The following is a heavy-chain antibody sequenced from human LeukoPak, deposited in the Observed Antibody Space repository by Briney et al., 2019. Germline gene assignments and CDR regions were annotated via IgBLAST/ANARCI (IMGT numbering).Heavy chain of an antibody. Sequence: PSETLSLTCTVSGGSISSSSYYWGWIRQPPGKGLEWIGSVYYSGSTYYTPSLKSRVTISVDTSKNQFSLKVSSVTAADTAVYYCARSLSYYFDYWGQGTLVTVSS. CDR2: VYYSGST. CDR3: ARSLSYYFDY. J-gene: IGHJ4*02. D-gene: IGHD3-16*02. V-gene: IGHV4-39*01. CDR1: GGSISSSSYY.